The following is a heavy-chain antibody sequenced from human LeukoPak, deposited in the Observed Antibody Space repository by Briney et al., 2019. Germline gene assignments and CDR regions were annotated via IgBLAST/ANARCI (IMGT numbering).Heavy chain of an antibody. V-gene: IGHV4-39*07. CDR3: ARQDYDILTGYYKRPSLFDY. CDR2: IYYSGST. Sequence: SETLSLTCTVSGGSISSSSYYWGWIRQPPGKGLEWIGSIYYSGSTYYNPSLKSRVTISVDTSKNQFSLKLSSVTAADTAVYYCARQDYDILTGYYKRPSLFDYWGQGTLVTASS. J-gene: IGHJ4*02. CDR1: GGSISSSSYY. D-gene: IGHD3-9*01.